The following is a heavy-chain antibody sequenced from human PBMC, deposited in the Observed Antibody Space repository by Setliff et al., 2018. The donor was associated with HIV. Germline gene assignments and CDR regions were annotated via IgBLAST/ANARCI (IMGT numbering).Heavy chain of an antibody. CDR3: VRDDSYGTILYYYNGMDV. D-gene: IGHD5-18*01. V-gene: IGHV3-13*01. CDR1: GFTFSDYD. CDR2: IGTGGDT. J-gene: IGHJ6*02. Sequence: PGGSLRLSCEASGFTFSDYDFHWVRQAAGKGLEWVSAIGTGGDTYYVDSVKGRFTISRENARNSLYLQMNSLRAEDTGIYYCVRDDSYGTILYYYNGMDVWGQGTTVTVSS.